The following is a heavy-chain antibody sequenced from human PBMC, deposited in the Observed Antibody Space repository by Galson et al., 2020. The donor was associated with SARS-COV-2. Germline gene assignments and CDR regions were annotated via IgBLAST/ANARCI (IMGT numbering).Heavy chain of an antibody. CDR2: IKSKTDGGTT. D-gene: IGHD3-10*01. CDR3: TTDYGSGSNYYYYGMDV. Sequence: GGSLRLSCAASGFTFSNAWMNWVRQAPGKGLEWVGRIKSKTDGGTTDYAAPVKGRFTISRDDSKNTLYLQMNSLKTEDTAVYYCTTDYGSGSNYYYYGMDVWGQGTTVTVSS. J-gene: IGHJ6*02. CDR1: GFTFSNAW. V-gene: IGHV3-15*07.